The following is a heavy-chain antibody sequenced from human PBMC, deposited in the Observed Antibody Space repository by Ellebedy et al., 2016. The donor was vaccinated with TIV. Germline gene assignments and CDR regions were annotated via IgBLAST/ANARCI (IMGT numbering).Heavy chain of an antibody. J-gene: IGHJ4*02. CDR3: AKAPYNWNDGGAPGG. CDR2: ISYDGSNK. Sequence: GESLKISXAASGFTFSSYGMHWVRQAPGKGLEWVAVISYDGSNKYYADSVKGRFTISRDNSKNTLYLQMNSLRAEDTAVYYCAKAPYNWNDGGAPGGWGQGTLVTVSS. CDR1: GFTFSSYG. V-gene: IGHV3-30*18. D-gene: IGHD1-20*01.